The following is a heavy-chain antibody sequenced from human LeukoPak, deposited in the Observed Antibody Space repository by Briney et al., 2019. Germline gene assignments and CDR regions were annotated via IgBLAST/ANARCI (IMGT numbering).Heavy chain of an antibody. Sequence: GGSLRLSCAASGFTFSSYSMNWVRQAPGKVLEWVSSISSSSSYIYYADSVKGRFTISRDNAKNSLYLQMNSLRAEDTAVYYCASDPFDYDSSGYHNWGQGTLVTVSS. CDR3: ASDPFDYDSSGYHN. CDR1: GFTFSSYS. J-gene: IGHJ4*02. V-gene: IGHV3-21*01. CDR2: ISSSSSYI. D-gene: IGHD3-22*01.